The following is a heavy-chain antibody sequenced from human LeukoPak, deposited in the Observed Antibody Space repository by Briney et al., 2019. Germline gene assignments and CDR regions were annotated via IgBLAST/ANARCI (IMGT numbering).Heavy chain of an antibody. CDR2: MNPNSGNT. CDR3: ARHGHDTDNYEAHFDY. D-gene: IGHD3-3*01. V-gene: IGHV1-8*01. CDR1: GYTFTSYD. Sequence: ASVKVSCKASGYTFTSYDINWVRQATGQGLEWMGWMNPNSGNTGYAQKFQGRVTMTRNTSISTAYMELSSLRSEDTAVYYCARHGHDTDNYEAHFDYWGQGTLVTVSS. J-gene: IGHJ4*02.